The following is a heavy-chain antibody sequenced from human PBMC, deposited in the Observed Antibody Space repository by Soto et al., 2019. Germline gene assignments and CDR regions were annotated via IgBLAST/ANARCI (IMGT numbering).Heavy chain of an antibody. CDR1: GDSVSSNIGA. CDR2: TYYRSKWYN. CDR3: ARADNWNYGGAAFDI. V-gene: IGHV6-1*01. J-gene: IGHJ3*02. Sequence: SQTLSLTYAISGDSVSSNIGAWNWIRQSPSRGLEWLGRTYYRSKWYNDYAVSVKSRITINPDTSKNQFSLQLNSVTPEDTAVYYCARADNWNYGGAAFDIWGQGTMVTVSS. D-gene: IGHD1-7*01.